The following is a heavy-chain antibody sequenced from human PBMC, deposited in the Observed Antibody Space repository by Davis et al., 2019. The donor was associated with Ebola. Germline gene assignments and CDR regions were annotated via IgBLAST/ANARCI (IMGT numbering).Heavy chain of an antibody. Sequence: ASVKVSCKASGYSFTNYAVHWVRQAPGQGLEWMGWLNTNTGNPIYAQGSTGRFVFSLDTSVNTAYLQISSLKAEDTAVYYCARGDMSAVGSDYWDQGTLVTVSS. V-gene: IGHV7-4-1*02. CDR3: ARGDMSAVGSDY. CDR1: GYSFTNYA. J-gene: IGHJ4*02. D-gene: IGHD6-13*01. CDR2: LNTNTGNP.